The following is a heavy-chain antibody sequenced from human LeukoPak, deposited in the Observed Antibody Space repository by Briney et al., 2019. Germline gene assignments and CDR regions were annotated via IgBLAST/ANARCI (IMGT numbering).Heavy chain of an antibody. CDR1: GFTFSNYG. V-gene: IGHV3-23*01. CDR3: AREDRTGYFDWLFHNWFDP. Sequence: GGSLRLSCAASGFTFSNYGMSWVRQAPGKGLEWVSAISGSGGSTYYADSVKGRFTISRDNSKNTLYLQMNSLRAEDTAVYYCAREDRTGYFDWLFHNWFDPWGQGTLVTVSS. D-gene: IGHD3-9*01. J-gene: IGHJ5*02. CDR2: ISGSGGST.